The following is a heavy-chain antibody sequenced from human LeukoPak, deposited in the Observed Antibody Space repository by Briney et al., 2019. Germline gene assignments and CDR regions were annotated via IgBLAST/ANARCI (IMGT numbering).Heavy chain of an antibody. CDR3: AKASGSGSYGNWFDP. CDR2: ISGSGGRT. D-gene: IGHD3-10*01. Sequence: GGSLRLSCAASGFTFSSYGMSWVRQAPGKGLEWVSAISGSGGRTYYADSVKGRFTISRDNSKNTLYLQMNSLRAEDTAVYYCAKASGSGSYGNWFDPWGQGTLVTVSS. J-gene: IGHJ5*02. V-gene: IGHV3-23*01. CDR1: GFTFSSYG.